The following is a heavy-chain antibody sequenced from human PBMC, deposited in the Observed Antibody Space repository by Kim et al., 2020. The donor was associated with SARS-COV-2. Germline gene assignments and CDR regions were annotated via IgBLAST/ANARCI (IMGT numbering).Heavy chain of an antibody. CDR3: ARDRGRDGYKIWDY. J-gene: IGHJ4*02. Sequence: AQKFQGRVTITADESTSTAYMELSSLRSEDTAVYYCARDRGRDGYKIWDYWGQGTLVTVSS. D-gene: IGHD5-12*01. V-gene: IGHV1-69*01.